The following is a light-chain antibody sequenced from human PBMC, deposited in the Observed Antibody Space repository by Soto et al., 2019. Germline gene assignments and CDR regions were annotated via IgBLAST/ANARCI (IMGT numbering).Light chain of an antibody. Sequence: EIVLTQSPVTLSLSPGERATLSCRASQSVSSSYLAWYQQKPGQAPRLLIYDTSSRATGIPDRFSGSGSGTDFTLTISRLEPEDFAVFFCQQYGTSEIIFGQGTRLEIK. J-gene: IGKJ5*01. CDR1: QSVSSSY. V-gene: IGKV3-20*01. CDR2: DTS. CDR3: QQYGTSEII.